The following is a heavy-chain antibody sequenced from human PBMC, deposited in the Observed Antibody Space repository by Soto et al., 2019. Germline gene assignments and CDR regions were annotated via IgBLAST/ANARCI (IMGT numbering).Heavy chain of an antibody. Sequence: EVQLLESGGGLVQPGGSLRLSCAASGFTFSSYAMSWVRQAPGKGLEWVSSISGTGFTTYYADSVKGRFAISRDNSRNTMYLQMSSLRAEDTAVYYCAKDQRYSWGQGTLVSVSS. CDR2: ISGTGFTT. D-gene: IGHD1-20*01. V-gene: IGHV3-23*01. CDR1: GFTFSSYA. CDR3: AKDQRYS. J-gene: IGHJ5*02.